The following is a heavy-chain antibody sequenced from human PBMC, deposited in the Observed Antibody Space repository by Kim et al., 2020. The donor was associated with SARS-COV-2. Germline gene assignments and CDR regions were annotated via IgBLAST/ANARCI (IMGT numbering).Heavy chain of an antibody. CDR1: GYTFTGYY. D-gene: IGHD3-10*01. CDR2: INPNSGGT. V-gene: IGHV1-2*04. CDR3: ATYGSGSLSMDV. Sequence: ASVKVSCKASGYTFTGYYMHWVRQAPGQGLEWMGWINPNSGGTNYAQKFQGWVTMARDTSISTAYMELSRLRSDDTAVYYCATYGSGSLSMDVWGQGTTVTVSS. J-gene: IGHJ6*02.